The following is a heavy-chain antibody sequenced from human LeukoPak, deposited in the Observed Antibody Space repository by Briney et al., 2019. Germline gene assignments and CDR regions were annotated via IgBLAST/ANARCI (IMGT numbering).Heavy chain of an antibody. CDR1: GFTFSSFT. D-gene: IGHD6-19*01. J-gene: IGHJ3*02. CDR3: AREMYAGWYFAFDI. V-gene: IGHV3-21*01. CDR2: ISNSGDYI. Sequence: GGSLRLSCTVSGFTFSSFTMNWVRHGPGEGLEWVASISNSGDYISYADSLKGRFTISRDNAKNSLFLQMSSLRAEDTAVYYCAREMYAGWYFAFDIWGQGTMVTVSS.